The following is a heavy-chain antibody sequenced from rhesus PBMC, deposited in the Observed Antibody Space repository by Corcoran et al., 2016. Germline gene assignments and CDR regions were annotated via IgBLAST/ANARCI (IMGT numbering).Heavy chain of an antibody. J-gene: IGHJ6*01. Sequence: QVQLVQSGAEVKKPGSSVKVSCKASGYTFTDYYMHWVRQAPRQGLEWMGWSNPYNGNTKYAQKFQGRVTMTRDTSTSTAYMELSSLRSEDTAVYYCARVWGSGWSDGLDSWGQGVVVTVSS. V-gene: IGHV1S2*01. D-gene: IGHD6S26*01. CDR3: ARVWGSGWSDGLDS. CDR2: SNPYNGNT. CDR1: GYTFTDYY.